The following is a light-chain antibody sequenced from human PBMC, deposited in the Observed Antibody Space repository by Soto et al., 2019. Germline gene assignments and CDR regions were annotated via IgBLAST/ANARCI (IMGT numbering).Light chain of an antibody. CDR2: VAS. Sequence: EIVMTQSPATLSVSPGERATLPCRASQSVSSNLAWYQQKPGQTPKLLIYVASPRATGIPARFSGSGSETELTLTLSSLQSEDFAVYYCQQYNVWPLTFGGGTKVEFK. V-gene: IGKV3-15*01. CDR3: QQYNVWPLT. J-gene: IGKJ4*01. CDR1: QSVSSN.